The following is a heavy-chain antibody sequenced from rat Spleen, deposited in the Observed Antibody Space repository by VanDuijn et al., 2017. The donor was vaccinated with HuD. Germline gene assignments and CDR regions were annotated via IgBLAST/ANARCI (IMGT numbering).Heavy chain of an antibody. V-gene: IGHV5-25*01. CDR2: ISTGGSNT. Sequence: EVQLVESGGGLVQPGRSMKLSCAASGFTFNNYYMAWVRQAPTKGLEWVASISTGGSNTYYRDSVKGRFTLSRDNAKSTLYLQMDSLRSEDTATYYCARQGTRWYYFDHWGQGVMVTVSS. D-gene: IGHD1-1*01. J-gene: IGHJ2*01. CDR1: GFTFNNYY. CDR3: ARQGTRWYYFDH.